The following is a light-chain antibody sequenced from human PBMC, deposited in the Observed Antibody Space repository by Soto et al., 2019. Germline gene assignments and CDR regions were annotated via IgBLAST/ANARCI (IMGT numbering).Light chain of an antibody. CDR2: DAS. CDR1: QSISRG. CDR3: QRYATYSPT. Sequence: DIQMTQSPATLSSSFGDRVTITCRASQSISRGLDWYQQKPGKAPNVLIYDASTLESGVPSRFSGSGSGTDFTLTISSLQPDDFETYYCQRYATYSPTFGQGTKVDIK. J-gene: IGKJ1*01. V-gene: IGKV1-5*01.